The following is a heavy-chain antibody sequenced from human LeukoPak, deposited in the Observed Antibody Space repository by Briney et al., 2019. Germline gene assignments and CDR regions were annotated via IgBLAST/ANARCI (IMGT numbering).Heavy chain of an antibody. CDR1: GGSFSGYY. V-gene: IGHV4-34*01. J-gene: IGHJ6*03. CDR2: INHSGST. Sequence: SETLSLTCAVYGGSFSGYYWSWIRQPPGKGLEWIGEINHSGSTNYNPSLKSRVTISVDTSKNQFSLKLSSVTATDTAVYYCAREPPDSSGWYGDYYYYMDVCGKGTTVTVSS. CDR3: AREPPDSSGWYGDYYYYMDV. D-gene: IGHD6-19*01.